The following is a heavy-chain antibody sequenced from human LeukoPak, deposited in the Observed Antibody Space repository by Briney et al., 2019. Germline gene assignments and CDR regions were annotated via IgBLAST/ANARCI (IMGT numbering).Heavy chain of an antibody. D-gene: IGHD3-22*01. V-gene: IGHV4-39*07. J-gene: IGHJ4*02. CDR2: IYYSGST. CDR1: GGSISSYY. CDR3: ARDPYYYDSSGYYYYFDY. Sequence: SETLSLTCTVSGGSISSYYWGWIRQPPGKGLEWIGSIYYSGSTYYNPSLKSRVTISVDTSKNQFSLKLSSVTAADTAVYYCARDPYYYDSSGYYYYFDYWGQGTLVTVSS.